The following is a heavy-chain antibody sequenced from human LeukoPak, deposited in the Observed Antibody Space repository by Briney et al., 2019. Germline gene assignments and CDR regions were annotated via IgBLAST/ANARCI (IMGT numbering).Heavy chain of an antibody. CDR1: GGSFSGYY. Sequence: SETLSLTCAVYGGSFSGYYWSWIRQPPGKGLEWIGEINHSGSTNYNPSLKSRVTISVDTSKNQFSLKPSSVTAADTAVYYCARSGGYGDYALGNPTPFDYWGQGTLVTVSS. CDR2: INHSGST. V-gene: IGHV4-34*01. J-gene: IGHJ4*02. D-gene: IGHD4-17*01. CDR3: ARSGGYGDYALGNPTPFDY.